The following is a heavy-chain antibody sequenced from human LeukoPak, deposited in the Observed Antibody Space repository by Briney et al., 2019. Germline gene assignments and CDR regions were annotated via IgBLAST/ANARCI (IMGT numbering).Heavy chain of an antibody. Sequence: PGGSLRLSCAASGFTFSSYSMNWVRQAPGTGLEWVSSISSCSSEIYYADSVQGRFTISRDNAKASLYLQMNSLRAEDTAVYYCARASSSSADFDYWGQGTLVTVSS. CDR2: ISSCSSEI. CDR1: GFTFSSYS. V-gene: IGHV3-21*01. J-gene: IGHJ4*02. D-gene: IGHD6-6*01. CDR3: ARASSSSADFDY.